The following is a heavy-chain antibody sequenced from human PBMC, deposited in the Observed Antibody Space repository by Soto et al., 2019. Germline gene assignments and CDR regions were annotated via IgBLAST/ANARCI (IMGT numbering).Heavy chain of an antibody. CDR3: ARDALRYCSGGSCYGDGAFDI. Sequence: GGSLRLSCAASGFTFSSYSMNWVRQAPGKGLEWVSSISSSSSYIYYADSVKGRFTISRDNAKNSLYLQMNSLRAEDTAVYYCARDALRYCSGGSCYGDGAFDIWGQGTMVTVSS. CDR1: GFTFSSYS. V-gene: IGHV3-21*01. CDR2: ISSSSSYI. J-gene: IGHJ3*02. D-gene: IGHD2-15*01.